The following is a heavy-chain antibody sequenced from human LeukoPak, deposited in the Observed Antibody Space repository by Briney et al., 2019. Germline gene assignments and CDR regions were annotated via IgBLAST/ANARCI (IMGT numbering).Heavy chain of an antibody. J-gene: IGHJ4*02. CDR1: GFTFSSYD. CDR2: ISGSGYST. Sequence: GGALRLSCAASGFTFSSYDMSWVRQAPGRGLEWVSSISGSGYSTNYADSVKGRFTISRDNSKNTLYLQIKSLGAEDTAVYYCAKDPNFYDSGSHFEDWGQGTLVSVSS. D-gene: IGHD3-10*01. CDR3: AKDPNFYDSGSHFED. V-gene: IGHV3-23*01.